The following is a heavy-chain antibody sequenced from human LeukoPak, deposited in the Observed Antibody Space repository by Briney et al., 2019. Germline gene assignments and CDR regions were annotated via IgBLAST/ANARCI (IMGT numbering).Heavy chain of an antibody. CDR1: GYSISSGYY. V-gene: IGHV4-38-2*02. Sequence: SETLSLTCTVSGYSISSGYYWGWIRQPPGKGLEWIGSIYHSGSTYYNPSLKSRVTISVDTSKNQFSLKLSSVTAADTAVYYCARDQLLWFGELLEKYYYYMDVWGKGTTVTVSS. CDR2: IYHSGST. J-gene: IGHJ6*03. CDR3: ARDQLLWFGELLEKYYYYMDV. D-gene: IGHD3-10*01.